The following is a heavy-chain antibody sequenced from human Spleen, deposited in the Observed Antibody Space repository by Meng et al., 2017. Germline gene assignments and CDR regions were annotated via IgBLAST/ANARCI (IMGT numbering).Heavy chain of an antibody. CDR1: GFTFSSYE. CDR2: ISSSGSTI. CDR3: AREGDYYDSSGYWTDAFDI. V-gene: IGHV3-48*03. J-gene: IGHJ3*02. D-gene: IGHD3-22*01. Sequence: GESLKISCAASGFTFSSYEMNWVRQAPGKGLEWVSYISSSGSTIYYADSVKGRFTISRDNAKNSLYLQMNSLRAEDTAVYYCAREGDYYDSSGYWTDAFDIWGQGTMVTVSS.